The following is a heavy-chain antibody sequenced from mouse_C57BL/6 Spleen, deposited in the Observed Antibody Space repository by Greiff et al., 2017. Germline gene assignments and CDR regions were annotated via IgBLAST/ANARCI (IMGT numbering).Heavy chain of an antibody. CDR2: ISYDGSN. D-gene: IGHD2-2*01. V-gene: IGHV3-6*01. J-gene: IGHJ3*01. CDR3: ARGYGYDGAWFAY. Sequence: VQLKESGPGLVKPSQSLSLSCSVTGYSITSGYYWNWIRQFPGNKLEWMGYISYDGSNNYNPSLKNLISITRDTSKNQYFLKLNSGTTEDTATYYCARGYGYDGAWFAYWGQGTLVTVSA. CDR1: GYSITSGYY.